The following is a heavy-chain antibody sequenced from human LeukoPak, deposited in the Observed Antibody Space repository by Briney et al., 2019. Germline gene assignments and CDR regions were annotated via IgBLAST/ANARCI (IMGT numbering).Heavy chain of an antibody. CDR3: ASLWFGELPQSI. V-gene: IGHV4-59*08. CDR2: NYYSGST. Sequence: SETLSLTCTVSGGSISSYYWSGIRQPPGKGLEWIGYNYYSGSTNYNPSLKSRVTISVDTSKNQFSLKLSSVTAADTAVYYCASLWFGELPQSIWGQGTLVTVSS. J-gene: IGHJ4*02. CDR1: GGSISSYY. D-gene: IGHD3-10*01.